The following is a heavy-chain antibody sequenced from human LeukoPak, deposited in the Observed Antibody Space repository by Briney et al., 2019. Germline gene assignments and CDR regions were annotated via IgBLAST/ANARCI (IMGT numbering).Heavy chain of an antibody. CDR1: GGSISSGGYY. CDR2: IYYSGST. V-gene: IGHV4-31*03. D-gene: IGHD5-12*01. J-gene: IGHJ6*03. Sequence: SETLSLTCTVSGGSISSGGYYWSWIRQHPGKGLEWIGYIYYSGSTYYNPSLKSRVTISVDTSKDQFSLKLSSVTAADTAVYYCASTTRYSGYDSPPGNMDVWGKGTTVTVSS. CDR3: ASTTRYSGYDSPPGNMDV.